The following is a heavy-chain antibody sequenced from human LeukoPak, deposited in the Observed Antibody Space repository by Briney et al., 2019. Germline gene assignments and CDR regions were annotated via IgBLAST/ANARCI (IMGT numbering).Heavy chain of an antibody. D-gene: IGHD3-22*01. CDR3: ARAPDYYDSSGYYYALDY. V-gene: IGHV4-59*01. CDR2: IYYSGST. J-gene: IGHJ4*02. CDR1: GGSISSNY. Sequence: SETLSFTCTVSGGSISSNYWSWIRQPPGKGLEWIGYIYYSGSTNYNPSLKSRVTISVDTSKNQFSLKLSSVTAADTAVYYCARAPDYYDSSGYYYALDYWGQGTLVTVSS.